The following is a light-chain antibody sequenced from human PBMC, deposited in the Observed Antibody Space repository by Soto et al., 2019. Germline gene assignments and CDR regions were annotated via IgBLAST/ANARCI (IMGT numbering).Light chain of an antibody. CDR2: DAS. V-gene: IGKV1-33*01. CDR1: QDISNY. J-gene: IGKJ4*01. CDR3: QQYDNLPFT. Sequence: DIQMTQSPSSLSASVGDRVTITCQASQDISNYLNWYQQKPGKAPKLLIYDASNLETGVPSRFSGSGSGTDFTFTISNLQPEDIATYYCQQYDNLPFTFGGGTKV.